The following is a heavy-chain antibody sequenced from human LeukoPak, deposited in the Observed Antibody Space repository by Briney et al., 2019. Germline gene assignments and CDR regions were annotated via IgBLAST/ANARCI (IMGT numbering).Heavy chain of an antibody. D-gene: IGHD6-6*01. Sequence: ASETLSLTCTVSGGSISSSSYYWGWIRQPPGKGLEWIGSIYYSGSTYYNPSLKSRVTISVDTSKNQFSLKLSSVTAADTAVYYCARENRAARPRYFDYWGQGTLVTVSS. CDR2: IYYSGST. CDR3: ARENRAARPRYFDY. J-gene: IGHJ4*02. V-gene: IGHV4-39*07. CDR1: GGSISSSSYY.